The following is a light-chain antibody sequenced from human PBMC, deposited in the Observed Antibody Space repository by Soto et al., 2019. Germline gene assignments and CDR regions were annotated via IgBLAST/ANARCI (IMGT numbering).Light chain of an antibody. Sequence: EIVLTQSPATLSMSPGERATLSCRASQSVSSSYLAWYQQKPGQAPRLLMYGASNRATGIPDRFSGSGSGTDFTLTISGLEPEDFAVYYCQQYGNSPLTFGAGTKVDIK. J-gene: IGKJ4*01. CDR2: GAS. CDR3: QQYGNSPLT. CDR1: QSVSSSY. V-gene: IGKV3-20*01.